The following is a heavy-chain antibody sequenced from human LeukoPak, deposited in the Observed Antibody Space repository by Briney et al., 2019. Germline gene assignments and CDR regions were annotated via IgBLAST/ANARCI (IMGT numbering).Heavy chain of an antibody. CDR2: ISYDGINK. CDR1: GFTFSSYA. J-gene: IGHJ4*02. D-gene: IGHD6-19*01. Sequence: GGSLRLSCAASGFTFSSYAMHWVRQAPGKGLEWVAVISYDGINKYYADSVKGRFTISRDNSKNTLYLQMNSLRAEDTAVYYCARVSTEQWLVYYFDYWGQGTLVTVSS. V-gene: IGHV3-30-3*01. CDR3: ARVSTEQWLVYYFDY.